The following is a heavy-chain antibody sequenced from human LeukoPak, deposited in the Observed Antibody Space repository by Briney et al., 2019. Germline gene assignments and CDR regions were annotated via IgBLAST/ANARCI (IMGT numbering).Heavy chain of an antibody. D-gene: IGHD6-19*01. J-gene: IGHJ6*04. Sequence: ASVKVSCKASGYTFNSYGISWVRQAPGQGLEWMGWISTYNGYANYAQRLQGRVTMTTETSTSTAYMELRSLRSDDTAVYYCARNSSDWYGYMDVWGKGTSVIVSA. CDR1: GYTFNSYG. V-gene: IGHV1-18*01. CDR3: ARNSSDWYGYMDV. CDR2: ISTYNGYA.